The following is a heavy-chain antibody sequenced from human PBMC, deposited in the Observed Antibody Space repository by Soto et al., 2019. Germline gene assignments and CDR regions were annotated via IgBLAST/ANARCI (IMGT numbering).Heavy chain of an antibody. V-gene: IGHV4-31*03. CDR3: ARASSSSSAADY. Sequence: QVQLQESGPGLVKASQTLSLICSVSGESISSGGYYWSWIRHHPGKGLEWIGYIYDSESAYYNPSLKSRVTISMDTSKNQFAMELCSVTAADTAVYYCARASSSSSAADYWGQGTLITVSA. J-gene: IGHJ4*02. CDR1: GESISSGGYY. D-gene: IGHD6-6*01. CDR2: IYDSESA.